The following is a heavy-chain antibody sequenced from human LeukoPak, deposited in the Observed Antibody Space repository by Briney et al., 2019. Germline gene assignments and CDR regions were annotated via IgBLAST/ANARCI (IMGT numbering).Heavy chain of an antibody. Sequence: ASVKVSCKASGYTFTTYYVRWVRQAPGQGLEWMGIINPNGGTTSHAQKFQGRVTMTRDTSTRTVYMELTSLRSEDTAVYYCASSLGVTDAFDIWGQGTMVTVSS. D-gene: IGHD3-10*01. CDR1: GYTFTTYY. V-gene: IGHV1-46*01. J-gene: IGHJ3*02. CDR3: ASSLGVTDAFDI. CDR2: INPNGGTT.